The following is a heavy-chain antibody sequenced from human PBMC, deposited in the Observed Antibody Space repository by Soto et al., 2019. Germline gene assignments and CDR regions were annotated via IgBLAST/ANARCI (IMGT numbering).Heavy chain of an antibody. CDR3: AKDLGYCSGGSCYSVDY. D-gene: IGHD2-15*01. J-gene: IGHJ4*02. CDR2: ISGSGGST. CDR1: GFTFSSYA. V-gene: IGHV3-23*01. Sequence: EVQLLESGGGLVQPGGSLRLSCAASGFTFSSYAMSWVRQAPGKGLEWVSAISGSGGSTYYADSVKGRFTISRDNSKNTLYLQMNSLRAEDTAVYYCAKDLGYCSGGSCYSVDYWGQGTLVTVSS.